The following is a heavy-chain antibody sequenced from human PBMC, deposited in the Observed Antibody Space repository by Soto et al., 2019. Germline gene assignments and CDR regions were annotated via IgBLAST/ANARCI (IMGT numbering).Heavy chain of an antibody. CDR1: GATFSSYA. D-gene: IGHD3-22*01. CDR2: IIPFFGTP. CDR3: SRDKGAYYSNLFY. J-gene: IGHJ4*02. Sequence: QVLLVQSGAEVKKPGSSVKVSCKLSGATFSSYAMSWVRQAPGQGLEWIGGIIPFFGTPNYAQKFQGRVTITADTYTATSYMELSSLRSDDTAVYYCSRDKGAYYSNLFYWVQGTRVTVST. V-gene: IGHV1-69*06.